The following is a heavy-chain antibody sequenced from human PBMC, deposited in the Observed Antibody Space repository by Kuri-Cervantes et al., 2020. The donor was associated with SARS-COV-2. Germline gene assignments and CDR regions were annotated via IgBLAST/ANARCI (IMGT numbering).Heavy chain of an antibody. V-gene: IGHV3-30-3*01. CDR2: ISYDGSNK. CDR1: GFTFSSYA. D-gene: IGHD4-11*01. J-gene: IGHJ4*02. Sequence: GGSLRLSCAASGFTFSSYAMHWVRQAPGKGLEWVAVISYDGSNKYYADSVKGRFTISRDNYKNTLYLQMNSLRAEDTAVYYCARDNGPNIYSNYEDYFDYWGQGTLVTVSS. CDR3: ARDNGPNIYSNYEDYFDY.